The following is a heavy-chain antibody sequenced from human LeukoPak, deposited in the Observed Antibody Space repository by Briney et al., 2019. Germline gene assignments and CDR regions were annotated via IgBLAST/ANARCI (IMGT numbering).Heavy chain of an antibody. CDR3: AITYGSREGGAFDI. CDR2: MNPNSGNT. Sequence: GASVKVSCKASGYTFTSYDINWVRQATGQGLEWMGWMNPNSGNTGYAQKFQGRVTMTRNTSISTAYMELSSLRSEDTAVYYCAITYGSREGGAFDIWGQGTMVTVSS. D-gene: IGHD3-10*01. J-gene: IGHJ3*02. CDR1: GYTFTSYD. V-gene: IGHV1-8*01.